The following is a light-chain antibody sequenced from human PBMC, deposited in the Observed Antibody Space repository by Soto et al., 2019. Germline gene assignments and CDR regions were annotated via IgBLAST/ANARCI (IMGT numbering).Light chain of an antibody. CDR1: QGISSS. V-gene: IGKV1-9*01. Sequence: DIPLTQSPSFLAASGGGRVTITCRASQGISSSLAWYQQKAGKAPKLLIYAASSLQSGVPSRFSGSGSGTHFILTISSLQPEDFATYYCQHIHSIPITFGQGTRLEIK. CDR3: QHIHSIPIT. CDR2: AAS. J-gene: IGKJ5*01.